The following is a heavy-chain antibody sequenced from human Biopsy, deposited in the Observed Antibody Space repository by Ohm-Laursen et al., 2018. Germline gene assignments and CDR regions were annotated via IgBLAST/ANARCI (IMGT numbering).Heavy chain of an antibody. V-gene: IGHV1-69*13. CDR1: GYSFSTYD. CDR2: SIPLFNTA. Sequence: VKISCKASGYSFSTYDVNWVRQAPGQGLEWVGSSIPLFNTANYADKFQGRVTLTADKSTTTAYMELSSLRSEDTAIYYCARFPLGAYDDSGSYRAVEHWYFDLWGRGTLVTVSS. J-gene: IGHJ2*01. D-gene: IGHD3-22*01. CDR3: ARFPLGAYDDSGSYRAVEHWYFDL.